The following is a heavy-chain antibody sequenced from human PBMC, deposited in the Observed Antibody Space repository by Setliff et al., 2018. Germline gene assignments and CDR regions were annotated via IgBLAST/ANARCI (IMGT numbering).Heavy chain of an antibody. Sequence: GGSLRLSCAASGFTFSTYSMSWVRQAPGKGLKWVSAISGSGGSTDYADSVKGRFTISRDNSKNTLYLQMNSLRAEDTAVYYCAKVEGPGVDYWGQGTLVTVSS. J-gene: IGHJ4*02. CDR2: ISGSGGST. CDR3: AKVEGPGVDY. CDR1: GFTFSTYS. D-gene: IGHD3-10*01. V-gene: IGHV3-23*01.